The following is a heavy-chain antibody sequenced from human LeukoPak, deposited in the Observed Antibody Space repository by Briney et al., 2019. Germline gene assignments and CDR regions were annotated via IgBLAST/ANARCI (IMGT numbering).Heavy chain of an antibody. D-gene: IGHD5-24*01. J-gene: IGHJ5*02. CDR2: MNHNSGNT. Sequence: EASVKVSCKASGYTFTSYDINWVRQATGQGLEWMGWMNHNSGNTGYAQKFQGRVTMTRNTSISTAYMELSSLRSEDTAVYYCARGSVRDGYNYWFDPWGQGTLVTVSS. CDR1: GYTFTSYD. V-gene: IGHV1-8*01. CDR3: ARGSVRDGYNYWFDP.